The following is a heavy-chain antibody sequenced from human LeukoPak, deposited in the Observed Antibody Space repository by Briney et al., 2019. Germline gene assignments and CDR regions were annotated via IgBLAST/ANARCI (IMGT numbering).Heavy chain of an antibody. V-gene: IGHV3-48*04. D-gene: IGHD3-3*01. J-gene: IGHJ6*03. CDR2: ISSSSSTI. CDR1: GFTFSSYG. Sequence: GGSLRLSCAASGFTFSSYGMNWVRQAPGKGREGVSYISSSSSTIYYADSVKGRFTISRDNAKNSLYLQMNSLRAEDTAVYYCARAYSYDFWSGYYRNYYYYMDVWGKGTTVTVSS. CDR3: ARAYSYDFWSGYYRNYYYYMDV.